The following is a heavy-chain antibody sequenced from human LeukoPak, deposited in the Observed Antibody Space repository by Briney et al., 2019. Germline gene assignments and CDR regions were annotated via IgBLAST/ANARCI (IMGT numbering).Heavy chain of an antibody. CDR1: GGSISSSSYY. CDR3: ARDGSHYYYGMDV. J-gene: IGHJ6*02. CDR2: IYYSGST. Sequence: SETLSLTCTVSGGSISSSSYYWGWIRQPPGKGLEWIGSIYYSGSTYYNPSLKSRVTISVDTSKNQFSLKLSSVTAADTAVYYCARDGSHYYYGMDVWGQGTTVTVSS. V-gene: IGHV4-39*02. D-gene: IGHD1-26*01.